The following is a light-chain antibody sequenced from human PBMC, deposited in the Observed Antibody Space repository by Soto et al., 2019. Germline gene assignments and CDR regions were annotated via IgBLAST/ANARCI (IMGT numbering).Light chain of an antibody. V-gene: IGKV3-20*01. CDR1: QSVTSSY. CDR2: VAS. Sequence: EIVLTQSPGTLSLSPGERASLSCRASQSVTSSYLARYQQKPGQAPRLLIYVASNRATGIPDRFSGSGSGTDFTLTINRLEPEDFAVYYCQQYGSSPWTFGQGTKVEIK. J-gene: IGKJ1*01. CDR3: QQYGSSPWT.